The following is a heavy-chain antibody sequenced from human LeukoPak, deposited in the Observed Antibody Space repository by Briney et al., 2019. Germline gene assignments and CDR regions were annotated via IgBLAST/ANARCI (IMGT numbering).Heavy chain of an antibody. CDR2: MNPNSGNT. V-gene: IGHV1-8*01. J-gene: IGHJ6*03. D-gene: IGHD1-26*01. Sequence: ASVKVSCKASGYTSTSYDINWVRQATGQGLEWMGWMNPNSGNTGYAQKFQGRVTMTRNTSISTAYMELSSLRSEDTAVYYCARRGSESSFYYYYYMDVWGKGTTVTVSS. CDR3: ARRGSESSFYYYYYMDV. CDR1: GYTSTSYD.